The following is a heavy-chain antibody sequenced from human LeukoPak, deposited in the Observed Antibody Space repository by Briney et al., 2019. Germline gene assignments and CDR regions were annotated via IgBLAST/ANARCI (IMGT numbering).Heavy chain of an antibody. CDR1: GYTFTGYY. J-gene: IGHJ4*02. CDR2: INPNSGGT. D-gene: IGHD6-13*01. V-gene: IGHV1-2*02. Sequence: GASVKVSCKASGYTFTGYYMHWVRQAPGQGLEWMGWINPNSGGTNYAQKFQGRVTMTRDTSISTAYMELSRLRSDDTAVYYCATKANLAAADTLYGYWGQGTLVTVSS. CDR3: ATKANLAAADTLYGY.